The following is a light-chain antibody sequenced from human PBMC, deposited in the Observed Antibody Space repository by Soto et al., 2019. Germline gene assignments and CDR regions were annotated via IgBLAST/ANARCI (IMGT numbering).Light chain of an antibody. V-gene: IGKV3-11*01. CDR3: QQRSNWPRT. Sequence: EIVLTQSPATLSLSPGERATLSCMASQSVSSYLAWYQQKPGQAPRLLIYDASNRATGIPARFSGSGSGTEFTLTISSLEPEDFAVSYCQQRSNWPRTFGQGTKLDIK. J-gene: IGKJ2*01. CDR1: QSVSSY. CDR2: DAS.